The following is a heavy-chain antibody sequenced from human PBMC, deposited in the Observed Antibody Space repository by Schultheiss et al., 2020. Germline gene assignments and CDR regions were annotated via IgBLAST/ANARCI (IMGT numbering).Heavy chain of an antibody. Sequence: SETLSLTCTVSGGSISSSSYYWGWIRQPPGKGLEWIGSIYYSGSTYYNPSLKSRVTISVDTSKNQFSLKLSSVTAADTAVYYCARVDVAWYFYYGMDVWGQGTTVTVSS. J-gene: IGHJ6*02. CDR2: IYYSGST. V-gene: IGHV4-39*07. CDR3: ARVDVAWYFYYGMDV. CDR1: GGSISSSSYY.